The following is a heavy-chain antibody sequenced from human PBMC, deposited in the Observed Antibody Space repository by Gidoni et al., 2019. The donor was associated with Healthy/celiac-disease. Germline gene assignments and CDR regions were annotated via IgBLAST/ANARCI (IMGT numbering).Heavy chain of an antibody. V-gene: IGHV3-21*01. CDR1: GFTFSSYS. CDR2: ISSSSSYI. J-gene: IGHJ4*02. D-gene: IGHD1-26*01. CDR3: AREWELLRTFDY. Sequence: EVQLVESWGGLVKPGGSLRLSCAAAGFTFSSYSMNWVRQAPGKGLEWVSSISSSSSYIYYADSVKGRFTIARDNAKNSLYLQMNSLRAEDTAVYYCAREWELLRTFDYWGQGTLVTVSS.